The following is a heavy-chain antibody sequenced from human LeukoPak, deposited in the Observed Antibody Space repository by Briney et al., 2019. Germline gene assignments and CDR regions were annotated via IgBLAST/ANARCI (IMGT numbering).Heavy chain of an antibody. V-gene: IGHV1-69*02. CDR1: GGTFSSYT. D-gene: IGHD4-23*01. Sequence: SVEVSCKASGGTFSSYTISWVRHAPGQGLEWMGRIIPLLGIANYAQKFQGRVTITADKSTSTAYMELSSLRSEDTAVYYCARAPGGNAFDYWGQGTLVTVSS. J-gene: IGHJ4*02. CDR3: ARAPGGNAFDY. CDR2: IIPLLGIA.